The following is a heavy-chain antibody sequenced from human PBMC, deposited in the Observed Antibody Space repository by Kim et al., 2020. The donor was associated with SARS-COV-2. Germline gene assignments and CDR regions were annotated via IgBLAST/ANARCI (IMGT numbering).Heavy chain of an antibody. CDR1: GYTFSSYD. V-gene: IGHV1-8*02. Sequence: ASVKVSCKASGYTFSSYDINWVRQATGQGLEWMGWMNPNSGNTGYAQKFQGRVTMTRNTSISTAYMELSSLRSDDTAVYYCARSIAPASYWFDPWGQGTQVTVSS. CDR3: ARSIAPASYWFDP. CDR2: MNPNSGNT. D-gene: IGHD6-6*01. J-gene: IGHJ5*02.